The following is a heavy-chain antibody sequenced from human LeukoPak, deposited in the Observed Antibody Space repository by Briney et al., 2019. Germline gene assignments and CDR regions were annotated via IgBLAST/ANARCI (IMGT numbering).Heavy chain of an antibody. Sequence: SQTLSLTCTVSGGSISSDGYYWSWIRQPPGKGLEWIGLIYFSGSTYYNPSLKSRVGISVDTSKNHFSLNLSSVTAADTAVYYCARSSMVRGIIVDWFDPWGQGNLVTVSS. V-gene: IGHV4-31*03. CDR1: GGSISSDGYY. CDR3: ARSSMVRGIIVDWFDP. D-gene: IGHD3-10*01. CDR2: IYFSGST. J-gene: IGHJ5*02.